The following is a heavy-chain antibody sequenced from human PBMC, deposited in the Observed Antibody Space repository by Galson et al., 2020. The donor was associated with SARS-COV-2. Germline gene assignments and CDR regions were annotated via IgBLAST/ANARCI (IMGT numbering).Heavy chain of an antibody. CDR3: ARDALVATGIHFYY. Sequence: GGSLRLSCAASGFTFSSYGMHWVRQAPGKGLEWVAVIWYDGSNKYYADSVTGRFTISRDNSKNTRYLQMNSLRAEDTAVYYCARDALVATGIHFYYWGQGTLVTVAS. CDR2: IWYDGSNK. J-gene: IGHJ4*02. CDR1: GFTFSSYG. D-gene: IGHD5-12*01. V-gene: IGHV3-33*01.